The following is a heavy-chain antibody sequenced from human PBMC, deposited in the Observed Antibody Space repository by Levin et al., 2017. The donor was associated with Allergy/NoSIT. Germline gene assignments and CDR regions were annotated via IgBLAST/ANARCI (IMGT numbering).Heavy chain of an antibody. Sequence: PSETLSLTCTVSGGSITNTNYYWGWVRQPPGKGLEWIGIIYYTGSTHYNPSLKSRVTISIDTSKNQFSLKLSSVTAADTAVYYCARWPPGIAVAAFDDWGQGTLVTVSS. CDR3: ARWPPGIAVAAFDD. V-gene: IGHV4-39*01. CDR1: GGSITNTNYY. CDR2: IYYTGST. J-gene: IGHJ4*02. D-gene: IGHD6-19*01.